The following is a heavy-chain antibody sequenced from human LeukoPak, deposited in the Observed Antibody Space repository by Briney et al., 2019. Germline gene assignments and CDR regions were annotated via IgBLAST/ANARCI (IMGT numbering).Heavy chain of an antibody. Sequence: ASVKVSCKVSGYTLTELSMHWVRQAPGQGLEWMGWINPNSGGTNYAQKFQGRVTMTRDTSISTAYMELSRLRSDDTAVYYCARDLLYYDFWSGYYPPGGVYGMDVWGQGTTVTVSS. CDR2: INPNSGGT. J-gene: IGHJ6*02. D-gene: IGHD3-3*01. V-gene: IGHV1-2*02. CDR3: ARDLLYYDFWSGYYPPGGVYGMDV. CDR1: GYTLTELS.